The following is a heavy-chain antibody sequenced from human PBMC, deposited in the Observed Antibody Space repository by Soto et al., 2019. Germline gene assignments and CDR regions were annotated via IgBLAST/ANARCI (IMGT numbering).Heavy chain of an antibody. V-gene: IGHV4-39*07. CDR1: DGSITSTSYY. J-gene: IGHJ5*02. Sequence: SETLSLTCIVSDGSITSTSYYWGWIRQSPGKDLQWIGSIYYSGSTYYNPSLKSRVTISIDTSKNQFSLKVNSVTAADTAVYYCARRAVVAVTGSLDNWLDPWGQGILVTVSS. CDR3: ARRAVVAVTGSLDNWLDP. CDR2: IYYSGST. D-gene: IGHD2-21*01.